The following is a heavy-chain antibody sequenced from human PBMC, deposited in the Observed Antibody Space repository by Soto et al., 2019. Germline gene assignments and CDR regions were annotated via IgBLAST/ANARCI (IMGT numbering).Heavy chain of an antibody. CDR2: IYYSGST. Sequence: SETLSLTCTVSGGSISSYYWSWIRQPPGKGLEWIGYIYYSGSTNYNPSLKSRVTISVDTSKNQFSLKLSSVTAADTAVYYCARRRILRKGLDPLCVEGSTSCYAFDIWGQGTMVTVSS. V-gene: IGHV4-59*08. CDR3: ARRRILRKGLDPLCVEGSTSCYAFDI. J-gene: IGHJ3*02. CDR1: GGSISSYY. D-gene: IGHD2-2*01.